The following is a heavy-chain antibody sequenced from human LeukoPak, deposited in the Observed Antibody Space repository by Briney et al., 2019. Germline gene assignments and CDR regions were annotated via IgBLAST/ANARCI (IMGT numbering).Heavy chain of an antibody. V-gene: IGHV4-30-2*01. Sequence: SQTLSLTCAVSGGSISSGGYSWSWIRQPPGKGLEWIGYIYHSGSTYYNPSLKSRVTISVDRSKNQFSLKLSSVTAADTAVYYCARRDSGWPPDYWGQGNLVTVSS. D-gene: IGHD6-19*01. CDR1: GGSISSGGYS. J-gene: IGHJ4*02. CDR2: IYHSGST. CDR3: ARRDSGWPPDY.